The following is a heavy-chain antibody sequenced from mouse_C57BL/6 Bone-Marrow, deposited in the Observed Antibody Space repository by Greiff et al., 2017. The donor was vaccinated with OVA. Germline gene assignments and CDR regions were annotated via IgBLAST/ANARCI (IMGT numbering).Heavy chain of an antibody. Sequence: VKLQESGAELARPGASVKLSCKASGYTFTSYGISWVKQRTGQGLEWIGEIYPRSGNTYYNEKFKGKATLTADKSSSTAYMELRSLTSEDSAVYFCARRDSRGAMDYWGQGTSVTVSS. CDR1: GYTFTSYG. J-gene: IGHJ4*01. CDR3: ARRDSRGAMDY. V-gene: IGHV1-81*01. CDR2: IYPRSGNT.